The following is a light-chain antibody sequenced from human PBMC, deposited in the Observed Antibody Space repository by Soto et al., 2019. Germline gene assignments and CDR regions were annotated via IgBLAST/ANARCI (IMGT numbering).Light chain of an antibody. CDR1: SSDVDHYNY. J-gene: IGLJ3*02. Sequence: QSALTQPASMSGSLGQSIIISCTGTSSDVDHYNYVSWYQQHPGKAPKLMIYDVSIRPSGVSNRFSGSKSGNTASLTISGLQAEDEADYYCSSYTGITTLDRVFGGGTKLTVL. CDR2: DVS. V-gene: IGLV2-14*03. CDR3: SSYTGITTLDRV.